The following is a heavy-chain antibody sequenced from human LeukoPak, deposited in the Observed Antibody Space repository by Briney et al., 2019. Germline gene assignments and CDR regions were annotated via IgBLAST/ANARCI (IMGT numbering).Heavy chain of an antibody. CDR2: INTDGSST. J-gene: IGHJ4*02. V-gene: IGHV3-74*01. D-gene: IGHD1-26*01. Sequence: GGSLRLSCAASGFTFSSYWMHWVRQAPGKGLVWVSRINTDGSSTSYADSVKGRFTISRDNAKNTLYLQMNSLRAEDTAVYYCAREGVGYYFDYWGQGTLVTVSS. CDR3: AREGVGYYFDY. CDR1: GFTFSSYW.